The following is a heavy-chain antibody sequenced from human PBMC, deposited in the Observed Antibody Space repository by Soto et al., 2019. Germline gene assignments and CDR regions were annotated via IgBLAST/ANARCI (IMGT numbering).Heavy chain of an antibody. V-gene: IGHV4-59*01. CDR2: IYYSGST. CDR1: GGSISSYY. Sequence: PSETLSLTCTVSGGSISSYYWSWIRQPPGKGLEWIGYIYYSGSTNYNPSLKSRVTISVDTSKNQFSLKLSSVTAADTAVYYCGRTKAVADNLFDYWGQGTLVTVSS. CDR3: GRTKAVADNLFDY. D-gene: IGHD6-19*01. J-gene: IGHJ4*02.